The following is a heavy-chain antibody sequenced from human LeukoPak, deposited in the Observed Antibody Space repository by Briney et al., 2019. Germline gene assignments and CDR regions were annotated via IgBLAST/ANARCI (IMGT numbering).Heavy chain of an antibody. CDR3: AKDGASGSYFS. CDR1: GFTFDDYA. CDR2: ISWNSGSI. J-gene: IGHJ5*02. D-gene: IGHD1-26*01. Sequence: GGSLRLSCTASGFTFDDYAMHWVRQAPGKGLEWVSGISWNSGSIGYADSVKGRFTISRDNAKNSLYLQMNSLRAEDTALYYCAKDGASGSYFSWGQGTLVTVSS. V-gene: IGHV3-9*01.